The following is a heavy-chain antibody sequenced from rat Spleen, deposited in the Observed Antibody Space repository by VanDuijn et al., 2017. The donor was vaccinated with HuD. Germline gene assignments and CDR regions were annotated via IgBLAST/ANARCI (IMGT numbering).Heavy chain of an antibody. V-gene: IGHV5-25*01. CDR3: ARQCVYYGSY. Sequence: EVQLVESGGGLVQPGRSLKLSCAASGFTFSDFYMAWVRQAPGKGLEWVASITNASGRTYYPDSVKGRFTISRDTAQNTLYLQMDSLRSEDTATYYCARQCVYYGSYWGQGVMVTVSS. CDR2: ITNASGRT. J-gene: IGHJ2*01. D-gene: IGHD1-6*01. CDR1: GFTFSDFY.